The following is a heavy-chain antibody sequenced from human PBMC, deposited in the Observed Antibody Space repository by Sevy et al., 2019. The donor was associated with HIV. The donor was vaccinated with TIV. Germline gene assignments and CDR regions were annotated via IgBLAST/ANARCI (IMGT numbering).Heavy chain of an antibody. V-gene: IGHV3-53*01. CDR2: IYSGGST. Sequence: GGSLRLSCAASGFTVSSNYMSWVRQAPGKGLEWVSVIYSGGSTYYADSVKGRFTISRDNSKNTLYLHMNSLRAEDTAVYYSGWGLRGGYYFDYWGQGTLVTVSS. CDR1: GFTVSSNY. D-gene: IGHD3-10*01. J-gene: IGHJ4*02. CDR3: GWGLRGGYYFDY.